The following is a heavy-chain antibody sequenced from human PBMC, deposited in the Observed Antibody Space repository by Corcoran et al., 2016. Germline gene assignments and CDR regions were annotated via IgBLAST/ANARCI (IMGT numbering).Heavy chain of an antibody. CDR1: GGSFSGYY. CDR3: ARRVYGWWFNP. J-gene: IGHJ5*01. D-gene: IGHD2-8*02. CDR2: INHSGST. Sequence: QVQLQQWGAGLLKPSETLSLTCAVYGGSFSGYYWSWIRQPPGKGLELIGEINHSGSTNYNPSLKSRVTISVDTSKNQFSLKLSSVTAADTAVYYGARRVYGWWFNPWGQGTLVTVSS. V-gene: IGHV4-34*01.